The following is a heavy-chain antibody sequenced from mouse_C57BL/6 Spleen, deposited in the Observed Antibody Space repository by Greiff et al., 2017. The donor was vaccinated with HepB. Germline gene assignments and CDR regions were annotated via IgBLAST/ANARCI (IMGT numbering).Heavy chain of an antibody. V-gene: IGHV5-4*01. J-gene: IGHJ2*01. CDR1: GFTFSSYA. CDR3: ARDLTGTWDYFDY. D-gene: IGHD4-1*01. CDR2: ISDGGSYT. Sequence: EVQGVESGGGLVKPGGSLKLSCAASGFTFSSYAMSWVRQTPEKRLEWVATISDGGSYTYYPDNVKGRFTISRDNAKNNLYLQMSHLKSEDTAMYYCARDLTGTWDYFDYWGQGTTLTVSS.